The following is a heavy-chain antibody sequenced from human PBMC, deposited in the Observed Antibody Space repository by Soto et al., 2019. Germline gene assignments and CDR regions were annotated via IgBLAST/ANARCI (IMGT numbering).Heavy chain of an antibody. CDR3: ARISIAAAGYYYYYMDV. D-gene: IGHD6-13*01. CDR1: GGSIGSYY. V-gene: IGHV4-59*08. CDR2: SYYSGST. Sequence: SETLSLTCTVSGGSIGSYYGSWIRQPPGKGLEWIGYSYYSGSTNYNPSLKSRVTISVDTSKNQFSLKLSSVTAADTAVYYCARISIAAAGYYYYYMDVWGKGTTVTVSS. J-gene: IGHJ6*03.